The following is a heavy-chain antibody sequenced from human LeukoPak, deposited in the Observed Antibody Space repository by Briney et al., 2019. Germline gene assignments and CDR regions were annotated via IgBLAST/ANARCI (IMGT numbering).Heavy chain of an antibody. V-gene: IGHV4-4*09. CDR3: ARHSGLAAAGTGFDY. J-gene: IGHJ4*02. CDR1: GGSISSYY. CDR2: IYTSGST. Sequence: SETLSFTCTLSGGSISSYYWSWIRQPPGKGLEWIGYIYTSGSTNYNPSLKSRVTISVDTSKNQFSLKLSSVTAADTAVYYCARHSGLAAAGTGFDYWGQGTLVTVSS. D-gene: IGHD6-13*01.